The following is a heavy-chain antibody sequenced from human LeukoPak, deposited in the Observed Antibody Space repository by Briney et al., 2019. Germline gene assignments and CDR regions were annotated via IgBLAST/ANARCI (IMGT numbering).Heavy chain of an antibody. D-gene: IGHD4-23*01. CDR2: IKEDGSEI. CDR1: AFTFSSYW. V-gene: IGHV3-7*01. CDR3: ARDRGYSSFDY. Sequence: PGGSPRLSCEASAFTFSSYWMSWVRQAPGKGLEWVANIKEDGSEIDYVDSVKGRFTISRDNAKNSLFLQMNSLRVEDTAVYYCARDRGYSSFDYWGQGTLVTVSS. J-gene: IGHJ4*02.